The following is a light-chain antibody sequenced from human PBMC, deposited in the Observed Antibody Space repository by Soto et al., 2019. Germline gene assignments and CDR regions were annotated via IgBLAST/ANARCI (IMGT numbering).Light chain of an antibody. V-gene: IGLV2-8*01. CDR2: EVS. CDR3: LSYADTAYV. Sequence: QSALTHPPSASGSPGQSVTISCAGTSSDVGGYNYVSWYQQYPGKVPKLMIYEVSERPSGVPDRFSGSKSGNTAFLTVSGLQAEDEADYYCLSYADTAYVFGTVTKLTVL. CDR1: SSDVGGYNY. J-gene: IGLJ1*01.